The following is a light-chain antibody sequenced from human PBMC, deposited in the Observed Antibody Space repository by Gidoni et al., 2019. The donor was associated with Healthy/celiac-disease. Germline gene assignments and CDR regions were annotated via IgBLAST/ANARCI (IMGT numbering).Light chain of an antibody. CDR1: QSVSSN. V-gene: IGKV3-15*01. J-gene: IGKJ5*01. CDR2: GAS. Sequence: IVMTQSPATLSVYPGARATLSCRASQSVSSNLAWYQLKPGPAPRLLLYGASTRATGIPARFSGSGDGTEFTLTISSLQSEDFAVYYWQQYNNWPPITFGQGTRLEIK. CDR3: QQYNNWPPIT.